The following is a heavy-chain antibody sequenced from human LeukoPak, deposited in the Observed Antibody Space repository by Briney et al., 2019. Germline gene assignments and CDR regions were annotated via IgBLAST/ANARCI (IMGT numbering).Heavy chain of an antibody. V-gene: IGHV3-66*04. CDR3: ARRRRVSYYGSGSYFDY. CDR2: IFSGGST. CDR1: GFTVSRNY. J-gene: IGHJ4*02. D-gene: IGHD3-10*01. Sequence: GGSLRLSCAASGFTVSRNYMSWVRQAPGKGLEWVSTIFSGGSTYYADSVKGRFTISRDNSKNTLYLQMNSLRAEDTAVYYCARRRRVSYYGSGSYFDYWGQGTLVTVSS.